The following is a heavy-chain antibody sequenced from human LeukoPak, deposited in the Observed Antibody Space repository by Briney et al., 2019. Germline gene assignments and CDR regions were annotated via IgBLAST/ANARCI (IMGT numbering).Heavy chain of an antibody. J-gene: IGHJ3*02. CDR1: GGSISSSSYY. Sequence: SETLSLTCTVSGGSISSSSYYWGWIRQPPGKGLEWIGSIYYSGSTYYNPSLKSRVTISVDTSKNQFSLKLSSVTAADTAVYYCARDRRLYYYDSSGYAFDIWGQGTMVTVSS. D-gene: IGHD3-22*01. CDR3: ARDRRLYYYDSSGYAFDI. V-gene: IGHV4-39*07. CDR2: IYYSGST.